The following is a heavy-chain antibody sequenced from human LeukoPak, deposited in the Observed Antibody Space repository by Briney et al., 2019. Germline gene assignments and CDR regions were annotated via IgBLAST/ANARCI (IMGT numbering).Heavy chain of an antibody. CDR3: ASGSYYFDY. CDR2: IYYSGST. Sequence: SETLSLTCAVSGGSIRSYYWSWIRQPPGKGLEWIGYIYYSGSTKYNPSLKSRATISVDTSKNQFSLKLNSVTAADTAVYYCASGSYYFDYWGQGTLVTVSS. V-gene: IGHV4-59*08. J-gene: IGHJ4*02. CDR1: GGSIRSYY. D-gene: IGHD1-26*01.